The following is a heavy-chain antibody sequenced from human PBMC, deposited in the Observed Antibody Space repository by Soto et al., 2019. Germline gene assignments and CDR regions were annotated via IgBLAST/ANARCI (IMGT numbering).Heavy chain of an antibody. CDR3: ARDGYCSSTNCYTGSDLRRALYYYGMNV. CDR2: ISSSGSTI. D-gene: IGHD2-2*02. Sequence: GGSLRLSCAASGFIFSNYAMNWVRQAPGKGLEWVSYISSSGSTIYYADSVKGRFTISRDNARKSLYLQMGSLRAEDMAVYYCARDGYCSSTNCYTGSDLRRALYYYGMNVWGQGITVTVSS. V-gene: IGHV3-48*03. CDR1: GFIFSNYA. J-gene: IGHJ6*02.